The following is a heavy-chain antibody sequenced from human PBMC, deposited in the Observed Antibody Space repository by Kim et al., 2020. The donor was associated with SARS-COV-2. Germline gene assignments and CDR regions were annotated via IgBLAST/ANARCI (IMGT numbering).Heavy chain of an antibody. CDR1: GFTFSSYG. J-gene: IGHJ4*02. CDR2: ISYDGSNK. D-gene: IGHD5-12*01. V-gene: IGHV3-30*18. Sequence: GGSLRLSCAASGFTFSSYGMHWVRQAPGKGLEWVAVISYDGSNKYYADSVKGRFTISRDNSKNTLYLQMNSLRAEDTAVYYCAKDRGGYSGYDLGAFWFDYWGQGTLVTVSS. CDR3: AKDRGGYSGYDLGAFWFDY.